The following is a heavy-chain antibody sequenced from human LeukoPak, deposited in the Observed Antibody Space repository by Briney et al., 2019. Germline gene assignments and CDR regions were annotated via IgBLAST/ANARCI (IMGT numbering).Heavy chain of an antibody. CDR1: GSSISSGDYY. V-gene: IGHV4-30-4*08. J-gene: IGHJ3*02. D-gene: IGHD5-12*01. CDR2: IYYSGST. Sequence: PSETLSLTCTVSGSSISSGDYYWSWIRQPPGKGLEWIGYIYYSGSTYYNPSLKSRVTISVDTSKNQFSLKLSSVTAADTAVYYCARDKVGGYGPLDAFDIWGQGTMVTVSS. CDR3: ARDKVGGYGPLDAFDI.